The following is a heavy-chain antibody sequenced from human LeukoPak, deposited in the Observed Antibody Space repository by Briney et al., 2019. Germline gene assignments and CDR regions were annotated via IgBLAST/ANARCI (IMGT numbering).Heavy chain of an antibody. Sequence: SETLSLTCTVSGGSISSYYWSWIRQPPGKGLEWIGYIYYSGSTYYNPSLKSRVTISVDTSKNQFSLKLSSVTAADTAVYYCARGAYSSGHEYFQHWGQGTLVTVSS. CDR1: GGSISSYY. CDR2: IYYSGST. CDR3: ARGAYSSGHEYFQH. D-gene: IGHD6-19*01. J-gene: IGHJ1*01. V-gene: IGHV4-59*08.